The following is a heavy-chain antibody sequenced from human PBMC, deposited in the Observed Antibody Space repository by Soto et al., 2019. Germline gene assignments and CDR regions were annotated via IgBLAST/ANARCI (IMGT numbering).Heavy chain of an antibody. CDR3: ARGPPHHY. V-gene: IGHV4-30-2*01. CDR2: IYHSGNT. CDR1: GGSISSGGYS. Sequence: QLQLQESGSGLVKPSQTLSLTCAVSGGSISSGGYSWSWIRQPPGKGLEWIGYIYHSGNTYYNPSLXXXVXXSVDWSKNQFSLTPSSVTAADTAVYYCARGPPHHYWGQGTLVTVSS. J-gene: IGHJ4*02.